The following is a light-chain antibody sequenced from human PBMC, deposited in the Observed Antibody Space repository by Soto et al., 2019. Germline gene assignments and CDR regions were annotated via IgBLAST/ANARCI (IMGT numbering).Light chain of an antibody. J-gene: IGKJ4*01. CDR2: AAS. Sequence: DIQMTQSPSSVSASVGDRVTIACRASQDINTWLAWYQQRPGKAPKLLIYAASNLYSGVPSRFSGSGSGTEFTLTISSLQPEDFATYYCQQANSLPLTFGGGTKVEI. CDR3: QQANSLPLT. CDR1: QDINTW. V-gene: IGKV1-12*01.